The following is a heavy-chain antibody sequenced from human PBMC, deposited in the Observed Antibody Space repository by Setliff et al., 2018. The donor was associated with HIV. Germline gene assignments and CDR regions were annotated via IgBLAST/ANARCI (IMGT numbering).Heavy chain of an antibody. J-gene: IGHJ4*02. CDR2: INHSGST. CDR3: ARGRHYSSSAPFAIDF. Sequence: KSSETLSLTCAVYGGSFSDYSWTWIRQPPGRGLEWIGEINHSGSTSYNPSLKSRVSMSVDTSKNQFSVKLSSVTAADTAVYYCARGRHYSSSAPFAIDFWGQGMLVTVSS. CDR1: GGSFSDYS. V-gene: IGHV4-34*01. D-gene: IGHD6-6*01.